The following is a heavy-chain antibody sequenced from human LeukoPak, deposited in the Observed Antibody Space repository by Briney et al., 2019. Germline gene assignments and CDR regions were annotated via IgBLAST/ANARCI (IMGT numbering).Heavy chain of an antibody. CDR1: GFTFSNYG. V-gene: IGHV3-30*02. Sequence: PGGSLRLPCAASGFTFSNYGMHWVRQAPGKGLEWMAFRRYDGSNKYYAGSVKGRFTISRDNSKNTLYLQMNSLRAEDTAVYYCAKDGKYCSRTSCYERYYYMDVWGKGTTVTVSS. CDR2: RRYDGSNK. D-gene: IGHD2-2*01. CDR3: AKDGKYCSRTSCYERYYYMDV. J-gene: IGHJ6*03.